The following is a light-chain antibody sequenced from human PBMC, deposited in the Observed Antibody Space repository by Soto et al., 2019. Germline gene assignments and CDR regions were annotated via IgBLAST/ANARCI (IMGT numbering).Light chain of an antibody. CDR3: CSYAGSSTSVV. V-gene: IGLV2-23*01. J-gene: IGLJ2*01. Sequence: QSALTQPASVSGSPGQSITISCTGTSRDVGCYNLVSWYQQHPGKAPKLMIYEGSKRPSGVSNRFSGSKSVNTASLTISGLQAEDEADYYCCSYAGSSTSVVFGGGTKLTVL. CDR1: SRDVGCYNL. CDR2: EGS.